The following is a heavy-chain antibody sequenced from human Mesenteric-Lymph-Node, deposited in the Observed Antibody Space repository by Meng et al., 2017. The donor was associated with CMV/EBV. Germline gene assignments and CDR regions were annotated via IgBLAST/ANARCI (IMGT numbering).Heavy chain of an antibody. CDR1: GYTFTGYY. Sequence: ASVKVSCKASGYTFTGYYMHWVRQAPGQGLEWMGWINPNSDATKYAQKFQGRVTMTRDTSISTAYMDLISLRSDDTAIYYCARANPHLLGIWGGMDVWGQGTTVTVSS. CDR2: INPNSDAT. V-gene: IGHV1-2*02. D-gene: IGHD7-27*01. J-gene: IGHJ6*02. CDR3: ARANPHLLGIWGGMDV.